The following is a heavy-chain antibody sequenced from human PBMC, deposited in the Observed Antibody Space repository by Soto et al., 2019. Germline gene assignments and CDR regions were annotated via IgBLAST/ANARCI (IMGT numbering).Heavy chain of an antibody. D-gene: IGHD4-17*01. CDR1: GYTFTSYG. Sequence: DASVKVSCKSSGYTFTSYGISWVRQAPGQGLEWMGWISAYNGNTNYAQKLQGRVTMTTDTSTSTAYMELRSLRTDDTAVYYCASWHLREHDYDVWGQGTTVTVSS. CDR3: ASWHLREHDYDV. V-gene: IGHV1-18*04. CDR2: ISAYNGNT. J-gene: IGHJ3*01.